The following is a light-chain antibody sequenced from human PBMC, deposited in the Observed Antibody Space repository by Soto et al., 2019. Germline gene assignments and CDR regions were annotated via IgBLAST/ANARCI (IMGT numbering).Light chain of an antibody. CDR2: AAS. J-gene: IGKJ3*01. V-gene: IGKV1-39*01. CDR3: QQSYSTPFT. CDR1: QSINSY. Sequence: DIQMTQSPSSLSASVGDRVTITCRASQSINSYLNWYQQKPGKAPKLLIYAASSLQSGVPSRFSGSGSGTDFTLTISTLQPEDFATYYCQQSYSTPFTFGPGTKVDFK.